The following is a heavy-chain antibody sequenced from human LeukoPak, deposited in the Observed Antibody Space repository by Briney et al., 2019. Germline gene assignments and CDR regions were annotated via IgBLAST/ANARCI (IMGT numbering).Heavy chain of an antibody. Sequence: ASVKVSCKASGYTFTSYGISWVRQAPGQGLEWMGWINPNSGGTNYAQKFQGRVTMTRDTSISTAYMELSRLRSDDTAVYYCARDSQTGDPTTTDYWGQGTLVTVSS. CDR3: ARDSQTGDPTTTDY. CDR1: GYTFTSYG. V-gene: IGHV1-2*02. D-gene: IGHD7-27*01. CDR2: INPNSGGT. J-gene: IGHJ4*02.